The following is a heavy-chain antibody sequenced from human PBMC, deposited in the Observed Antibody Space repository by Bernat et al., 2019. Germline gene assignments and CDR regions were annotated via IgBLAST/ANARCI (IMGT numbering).Heavy chain of an antibody. CDR1: GYSFTSYW. CDR2: IYPGDSVT. J-gene: IGHJ4*02. CDR3: ATSSGPYDYVWGSYRYTNYFDY. Sequence: VQLVQSGAEVKKPGESLKISCKGSGYSFTSYWIGWVRQMPGKGLEWMGIIYPGDSVTRYSPSFQGQVTISADKSISTAYLQWSSLKASDTAMYYCATSSGPYDYVWGSYRYTNYFDYWGQGTLVTVSS. V-gene: IGHV5-51*03. D-gene: IGHD3-16*02.